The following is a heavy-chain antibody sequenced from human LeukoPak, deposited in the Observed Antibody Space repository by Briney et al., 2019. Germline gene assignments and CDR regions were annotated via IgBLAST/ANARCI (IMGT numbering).Heavy chain of an antibody. Sequence: GGSLRLSCAASGFTFSSYSMNWVRQAPGKGLEWVSYISSSSSTIYYADSVKGRFTISRDNAKNSLCLQMNSLRDEDTAVYYCARGPRTMVRGVIPFDYWGQGTLVTVSS. V-gene: IGHV3-48*02. J-gene: IGHJ4*02. CDR1: GFTFSSYS. CDR3: ARGPRTMVRGVIPFDY. D-gene: IGHD3-10*01. CDR2: ISSSSSTI.